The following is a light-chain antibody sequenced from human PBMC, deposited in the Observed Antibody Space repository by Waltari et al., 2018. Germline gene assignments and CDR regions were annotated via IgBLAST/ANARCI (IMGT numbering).Light chain of an antibody. V-gene: IGKV4-1*01. J-gene: IGKJ5*01. Sequence: DIVMTQSPDSLSVSLGERATINCKSSQSVLHSSNNKNFLSWYQQRPGQPPKLPIYWASTRESGVPDRFSGSGSGTDFTLTISSLQAEDVAVYYCQQYYIPPLTFGQGTRLEIK. CDR3: QQYYIPPLT. CDR1: QSVLHSSNNKNF. CDR2: WAS.